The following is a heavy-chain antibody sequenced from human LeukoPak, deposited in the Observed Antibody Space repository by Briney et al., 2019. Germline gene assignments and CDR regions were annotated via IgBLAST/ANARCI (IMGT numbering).Heavy chain of an antibody. V-gene: IGHV3-48*04. D-gene: IGHD3-10*01. CDR2: ISRDGSTV. CDR1: GFTFSSYG. J-gene: IGHJ4*02. CDR3: ARDLGDWYTSGFDD. Sequence: SGGSLRLSCAASGFTFSSYGMSWVRQSPGKGLECVSHISRDGSTVYYRDSVKGRFTISRDNVKNSLYLQMNSLRVEDTGVYYCARDLGDWYTSGFDDWGQGSLVIVSS.